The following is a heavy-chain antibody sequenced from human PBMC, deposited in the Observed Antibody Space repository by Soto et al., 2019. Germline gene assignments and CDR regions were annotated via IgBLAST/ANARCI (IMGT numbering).Heavy chain of an antibody. CDR3: ARDISDDSSGPSHAFEI. V-gene: IGHV3-74*01. CDR2: INSDVSST. Sequence: EVQLVESGGGLVQPGGSLRLSCAASGFTFSSYWMHWVRQAPGKGLVWVSRINSDVSSTSYADSVKGRFTISRDNAKNTLYLQMNSLRAEDTAVYYCARDISDDSSGPSHAFEIWGQGTMVTVSS. D-gene: IGHD2-15*01. CDR1: GFTFSSYW. J-gene: IGHJ3*02.